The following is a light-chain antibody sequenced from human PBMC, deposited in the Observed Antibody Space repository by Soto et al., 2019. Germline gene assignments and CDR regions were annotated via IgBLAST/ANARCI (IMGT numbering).Light chain of an antibody. CDR3: SSYTTSTTPV. J-gene: IGLJ2*01. CDR2: EVN. CDR1: SSDVGGYNY. Sequence: QSVLTQPASVTGSPGQSITISCTGTSSDVGGYNYVSRYQQHPGKAPKLIIYEVNNRPSGVSNRFSGSKSGNTASLTISGLQAEDEADYYCSSYTTSTTPVFGGGTKVTVL. V-gene: IGLV2-14*01.